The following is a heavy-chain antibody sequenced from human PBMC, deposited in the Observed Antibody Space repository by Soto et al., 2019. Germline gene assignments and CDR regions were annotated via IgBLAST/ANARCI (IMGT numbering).Heavy chain of an antibody. CDR1: GGTFSSYA. Sequence: QVQLVQSGAEVKKPVSSVKVSCKASGGTFSSYAISWVRQAPGQGREWMGGIIPIFGTANYAQKFQGRVTFTADKSTSTAYMELSSLRSADTAVYYCATPYPPHHIVVVVAARYYYYYGMDVWGQGTTVTVSS. V-gene: IGHV1-69*06. D-gene: IGHD2-15*01. CDR2: IIPIFGTA. J-gene: IGHJ6*02. CDR3: ATPYPPHHIVVVVAARYYYYYGMDV.